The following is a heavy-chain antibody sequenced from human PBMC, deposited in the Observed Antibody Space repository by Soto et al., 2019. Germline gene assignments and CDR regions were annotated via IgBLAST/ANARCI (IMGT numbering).Heavy chain of an antibody. Sequence: GASVKVSCKASGYTSTSYDINWVRQATGQGLEWMGWMNPNSGNTGYAQKFQGRVTMTRNTSISTAYMELSSLRSEDTAVYYCVRRGGSWMSGYFDYWGQGTLVTVSS. D-gene: IGHD2-15*01. CDR1: GYTSTSYD. J-gene: IGHJ4*02. CDR3: VRRGGSWMSGYFDY. V-gene: IGHV1-8*01. CDR2: MNPNSGNT.